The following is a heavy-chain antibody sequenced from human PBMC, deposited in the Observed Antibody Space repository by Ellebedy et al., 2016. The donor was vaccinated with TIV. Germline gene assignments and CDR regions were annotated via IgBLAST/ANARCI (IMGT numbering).Heavy chain of an antibody. Sequence: SETLSLTCTVSGGSIRSSSYYWGWIRQPPGKGLKWIGSIYYSGSTYYNPSLKSRVTISVDTSKNQFSLKLSSVTAADTAVYYCASDSSGYFSHFDYWGQGTLVTVSS. J-gene: IGHJ4*02. V-gene: IGHV4-39*01. CDR3: ASDSSGYFSHFDY. D-gene: IGHD3-22*01. CDR2: IYYSGST. CDR1: GGSIRSSSYY.